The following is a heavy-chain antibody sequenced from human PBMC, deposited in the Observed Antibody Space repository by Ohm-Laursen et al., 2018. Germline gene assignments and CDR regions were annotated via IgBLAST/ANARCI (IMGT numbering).Heavy chain of an antibody. V-gene: IGHV4-39*01. CDR3: ARPPRSGWYDAFDI. CDR2: IYYSGST. J-gene: IGHJ3*02. CDR1: GGSISSSSYY. D-gene: IGHD6-19*01. Sequence: GTLSLTCTVSGGSISSSSYYWGWIRQPPGKGLEWIGSIYYSGSTYYNPSLKSRVTISVDTPKNQFSLKLSSVTAADTAVYYCARPPRSGWYDAFDIWGQGTMVTVSS.